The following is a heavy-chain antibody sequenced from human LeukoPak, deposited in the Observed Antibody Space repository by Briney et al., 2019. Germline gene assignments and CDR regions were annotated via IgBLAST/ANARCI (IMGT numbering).Heavy chain of an antibody. V-gene: IGHV3-33*01. Sequence: GGSLRLSCAASGLTFSSYGMHWVRQAPGKGLEWVAVIWYDGSNKYYADSVKGRFTISRDNSKNTLYLQMNSLRAEDTAVYYCARDTGLVRLFDYWGQGTLVTVSS. CDR2: IWYDGSNK. CDR3: ARDTGLVRLFDY. D-gene: IGHD3/OR15-3a*01. J-gene: IGHJ4*02. CDR1: GLTFSSYG.